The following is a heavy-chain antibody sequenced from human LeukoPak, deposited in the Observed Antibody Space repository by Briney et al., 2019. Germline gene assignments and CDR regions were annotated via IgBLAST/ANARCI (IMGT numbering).Heavy chain of an antibody. J-gene: IGHJ4*02. V-gene: IGHV4-59*01. Sequence: SETLSLTCTVSGGSISSYYWSWIRQPPGKGLEWIGYIYYSGSTNYNPSLKSRVTISVDTSRNQFSLKLSSVTAADTAVYYCARDIGSPAGYVFYDYWGQGTLVTVSS. CDR2: IYYSGST. D-gene: IGHD5-18*01. CDR3: ARDIGSPAGYVFYDY. CDR1: GGSISSYY.